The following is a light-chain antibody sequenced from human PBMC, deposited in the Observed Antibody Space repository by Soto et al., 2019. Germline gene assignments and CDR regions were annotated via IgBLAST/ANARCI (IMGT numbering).Light chain of an antibody. CDR2: WAS. CDR1: KXXXYSSNNKNC. CDR3: QQYYSTLLT. Sequence: DLIMTQPPDSLALPLRAPAXISGKPNKXXXYSSNNKNCLAWYQHKPGQPPKLLIYWASTRESGVPDRFSGSGSGTDFTLTISSLQAEDVAVYYCQQYYSTLLTFGGGTKVDIK. V-gene: IGKV4-1*01. J-gene: IGKJ4*01.